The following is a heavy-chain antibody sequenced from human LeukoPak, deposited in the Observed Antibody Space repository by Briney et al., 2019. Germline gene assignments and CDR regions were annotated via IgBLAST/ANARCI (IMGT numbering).Heavy chain of an antibody. CDR3: ASNVDTTLVGHYWYFDL. V-gene: IGHV4-39*07. CDR1: GGSISSSSYY. J-gene: IGHJ2*01. CDR2: IYYSGST. Sequence: PSETLSLTCTVSGGSISSSSYYWGWIRQPPGKGLEWIVSIYYSGSTYYNPSLKSRVTISVDTSKNQFSLRLSSVTAADTAVYYCASNVDTTLVGHYWYFDLWGRGTLVTVSS. D-gene: IGHD5-18*01.